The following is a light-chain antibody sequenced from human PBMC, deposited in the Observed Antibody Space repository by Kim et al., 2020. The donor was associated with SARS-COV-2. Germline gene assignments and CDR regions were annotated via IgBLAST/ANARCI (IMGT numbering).Light chain of an antibody. CDR1: QGISNY. J-gene: IGKJ1*01. CDR2: TAS. CDR3: LQHYHYPWT. Sequence: ASVGYRLTLACRASQGISNYLVWFQLTPGEVPKRLIYTASSLHSGVPSRFSGSGSGTEFTLTISRLQPEDFATYYCLQHYHYPWTFGQGTKVDIK. V-gene: IGKV1-17*03.